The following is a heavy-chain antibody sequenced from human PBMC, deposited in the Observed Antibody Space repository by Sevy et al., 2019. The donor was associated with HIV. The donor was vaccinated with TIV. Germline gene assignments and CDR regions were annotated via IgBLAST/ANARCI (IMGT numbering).Heavy chain of an antibody. Sequence: GGPLKSSGAPLGSSSGPYLSPGSARAPGKGWEWWHFISYDGTLKYYADSVKGRFTISRDNSKNTLFLQMTNMKPDDTAVYYCARVAVSYCTNDCYHRFDYWGQGTLVTVSS. J-gene: IGHJ4*02. CDR3: ARVAVSYCTNDCYHRFDY. V-gene: IGHV3-30-3*01. CDR2: ISYDGTLK. D-gene: IGHD2-8*01. CDR1: GSSSGPYL.